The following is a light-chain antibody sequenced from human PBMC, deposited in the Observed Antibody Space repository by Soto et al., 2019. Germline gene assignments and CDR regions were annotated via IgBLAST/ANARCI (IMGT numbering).Light chain of an antibody. CDR1: QSVSSN. Sequence: EIVMTQSPAPLSVSPGERGTLSCRASQSVSSNLAWYQQKPGQAPRLLINGAYTRATGIPARLSGGGSGTWCPRSISRLQSEDFPIYLCHQYNNGPPDRTCGQGNKEEIK. CDR3: HQYNNGPPDRT. V-gene: IGKV3-15*01. J-gene: IGKJ1*01. CDR2: GAY.